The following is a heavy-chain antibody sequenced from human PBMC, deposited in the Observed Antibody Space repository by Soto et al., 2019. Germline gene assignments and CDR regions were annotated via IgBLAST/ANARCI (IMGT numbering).Heavy chain of an antibody. J-gene: IGHJ6*02. CDR2: ISYDGSNK. D-gene: IGHD6-19*01. CDR1: GFTFSSYA. Sequence: LRLSCAASGFTFSSYAMHWVRQAPGKGLEWVAVISYDGSNKYYADSVKGRFTISRDNSKNTLYLQMNSLRAEDTAVYYCARDGLALYGMDVWGQGTTVTVSS. CDR3: ARDGLALYGMDV. V-gene: IGHV3-30-3*01.